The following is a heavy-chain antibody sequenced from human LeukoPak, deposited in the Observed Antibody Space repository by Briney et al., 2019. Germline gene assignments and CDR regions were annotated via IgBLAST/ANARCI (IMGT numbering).Heavy chain of an antibody. D-gene: IGHD3-10*01. Sequence: GGSLTLSCAASGFTLNIYSIKWLRGAPGKAGEWVSSISSSSSYIYYADSVKGRFTISRDNSKNSLYLQMNSLRTEDTALYYCAKDMWRFGELDYDYWGQGTLVTVSS. CDR3: AKDMWRFGELDYDY. CDR2: ISSSSSYI. CDR1: GFTLNIYS. V-gene: IGHV3-21*04. J-gene: IGHJ4*02.